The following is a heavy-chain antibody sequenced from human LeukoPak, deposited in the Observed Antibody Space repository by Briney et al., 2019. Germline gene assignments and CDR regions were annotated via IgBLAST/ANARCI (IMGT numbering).Heavy chain of an antibody. CDR1: GFTFSSYA. CDR3: ARSSDSSGYDAFDI. Sequence: GGSLRLSCAASGFTFSSYAMSWVRQAPGKGLEWVAVIWYDGSNKYYADSVKGRFTISRDNSKNTLYLQMNSLRAEDTAVYYCARSSDSSGYDAFDIWGQGTMVTVSS. J-gene: IGHJ3*02. CDR2: IWYDGSNK. V-gene: IGHV3-33*08. D-gene: IGHD3-22*01.